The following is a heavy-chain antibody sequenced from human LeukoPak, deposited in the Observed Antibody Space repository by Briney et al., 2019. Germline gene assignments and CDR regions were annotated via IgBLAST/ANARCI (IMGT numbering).Heavy chain of an antibody. CDR3: ARYLRRDGRNVASLGFDI. J-gene: IGHJ3*02. V-gene: IGHV3-66*01. D-gene: IGHD5-24*01. CDR2: IYSGGST. Sequence: PGGSLRLSCAASGFPVSSNYMGWVRQAPGKGLEWVSVIYSGGSTYYADSGKGRFTISRDNSKNTLNLQMNSLRAEDTAVYYCARYLRRDGRNVASLGFDIWGQGTMVTVSS. CDR1: GFPVSSNY.